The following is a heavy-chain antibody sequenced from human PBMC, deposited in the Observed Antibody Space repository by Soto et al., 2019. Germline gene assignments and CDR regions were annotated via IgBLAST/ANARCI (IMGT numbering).Heavy chain of an antibody. CDR1: GFTVSSNY. CDR3: ARSAMVSYYFDY. CDR2: IYSGGST. V-gene: IGHV3-53*01. Sequence: GGSLRLSCAASGFTVSSNYMSWVRQAPGKGLEWVSVIYSGGSTYYADSVKGRFTISRDNSKNTLYLQMNSLRAEDTAVYYCARSAMVSYYFDYWGQGTLVTVSS. D-gene: IGHD5-18*01. J-gene: IGHJ4*02.